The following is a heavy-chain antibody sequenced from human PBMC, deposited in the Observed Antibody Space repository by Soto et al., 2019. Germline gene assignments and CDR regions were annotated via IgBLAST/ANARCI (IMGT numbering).Heavy chain of an antibody. CDR2: IYTSGST. D-gene: IGHD6-13*01. CDR3: ARDRLGSSRN. CDR1: GGSFSGYY. J-gene: IGHJ4*02. V-gene: IGHV4-4*07. Sequence: QVRLQESGPGLVKPSETLSLTCTVSGGSFSGYYWSWIRQSAGKGLEWIGRIYTSGSTNYNPSLKSRVTMSVDTSKNQFSLKMSSVTAADTTVYYCARDRLGSSRNWGQGTLVSVSS.